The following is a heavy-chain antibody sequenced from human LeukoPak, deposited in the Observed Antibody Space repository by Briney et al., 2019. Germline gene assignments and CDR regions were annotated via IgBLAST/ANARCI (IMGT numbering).Heavy chain of an antibody. J-gene: IGHJ4*02. CDR3: AKSYYDSSWARYFDY. Sequence: GGSLRLSCAASGFTFSSYGMHWVRQAPGKGPEWVAVISYDGSIQYFADSVKGRFTISRDNSKNTLYLQMNSLRADDTAVYYCAKSYYDSSWARYFDYWGQGTLVTVSS. V-gene: IGHV3-30*18. CDR2: ISYDGSIQ. CDR1: GFTFSSYG. D-gene: IGHD3-22*01.